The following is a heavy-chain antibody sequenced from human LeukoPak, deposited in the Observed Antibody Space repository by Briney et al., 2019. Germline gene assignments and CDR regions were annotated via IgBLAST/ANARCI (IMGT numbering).Heavy chain of an antibody. V-gene: IGHV4-61*02. CDR2: IYTSGST. CDR1: GGSISSGSYY. CDR3: ARDSDYSSYIHSFDP. D-gene: IGHD4-11*01. J-gene: IGHJ5*02. Sequence: PSETLSLTCTVSGGSISSGSYYWSWIRQPAGKGLEWIGRIYTSGSTNYNPSLKSRVTISVDTSKNQFSLKLSSVTAADTAVYYCARDSDYSSYIHSFDPWGQGTLVTVSS.